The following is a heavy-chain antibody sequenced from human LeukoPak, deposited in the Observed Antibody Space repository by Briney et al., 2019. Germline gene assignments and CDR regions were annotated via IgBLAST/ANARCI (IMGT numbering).Heavy chain of an antibody. D-gene: IGHD3-22*01. CDR2: IKQDGSEK. Sequence: GGSLRLSCAASGFTFSSYWMSWVRQAPGKGLEWVANIKQDGSEKYYVDSVKGRFTISRDNAKNSLYLQMNSLRAEDTAVYYCARDREYYYDSSGYYSSYYFDYWGQGTLVTVSS. CDR3: ARDREYYYDSSGYYSSYYFDY. J-gene: IGHJ4*02. CDR1: GFTFSSYW. V-gene: IGHV3-7*01.